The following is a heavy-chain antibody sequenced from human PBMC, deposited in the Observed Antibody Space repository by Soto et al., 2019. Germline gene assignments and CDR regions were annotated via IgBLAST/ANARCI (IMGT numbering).Heavy chain of an antibody. CDR3: ARAHEVAWFDS. D-gene: IGHD2-15*01. J-gene: IGHJ5*01. Sequence: GGSLRLSCSASGFTFSSYAMHWVRQAPGKGLVWVSRINSDGSSTSYADSVKGRFTISRDNAKNSLYLQMNNLRAEDTATYYCARAHEVAWFDSWGLGTLVTVSS. CDR1: GFTFSSYA. V-gene: IGHV3-74*01. CDR2: INSDGSST.